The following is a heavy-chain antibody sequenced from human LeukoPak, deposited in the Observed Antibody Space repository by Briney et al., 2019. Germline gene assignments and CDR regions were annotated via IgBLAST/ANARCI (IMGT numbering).Heavy chain of an antibody. D-gene: IGHD2-15*01. CDR1: GYTFTSYG. CDR2: ISASNANT. V-gene: IGHV1-18*01. J-gene: IGHJ4*02. Sequence: ASVKVSCKASGYTFTSYGISWVRQAPGQGLEWMGWISASNANTKYAQKLQGRVSMTTDTSTSTAYMELRSLRSDDTAVYYCARGPYCSGGSCYSQYFDYWGQGTLVTVSS. CDR3: ARGPYCSGGSCYSQYFDY.